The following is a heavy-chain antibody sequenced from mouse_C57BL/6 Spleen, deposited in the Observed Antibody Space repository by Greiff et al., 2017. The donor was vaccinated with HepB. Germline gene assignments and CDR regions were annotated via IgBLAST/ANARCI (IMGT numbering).Heavy chain of an antibody. CDR1: GFTFSSYA. CDR3: ARDPDAMDY. V-gene: IGHV5-4*01. CDR2: ISDGGSYT. Sequence: EVQLVESGGGLVKPGGSLKLSCAASGFTFSSYAMSWVRQTPEKRLEWVATISDGGSYTYYPDNVKGRFTISRDNAKNNLYLQMSHLKSEDTAMYYCARDPDAMDYWGQGTSVTVSS. J-gene: IGHJ4*01.